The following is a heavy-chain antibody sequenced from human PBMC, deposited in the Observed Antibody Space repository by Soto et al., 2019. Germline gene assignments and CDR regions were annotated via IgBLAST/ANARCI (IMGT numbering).Heavy chain of an antibody. Sequence: HGESLKISCKGSGYSFTSYWISWVRQMPGKGLEWMGSIYPDDSDTRYSPSFEGQVTISGDKSINTAYLQWSSLKASDTAMYYCAIIYGDSQSYYFYYGVDVWGQGTTVTVSS. D-gene: IGHD4-17*01. CDR2: IYPDDSDT. V-gene: IGHV5-51*01. CDR3: AIIYGDSQSYYFYYGVDV. J-gene: IGHJ6*02. CDR1: GYSFTSYW.